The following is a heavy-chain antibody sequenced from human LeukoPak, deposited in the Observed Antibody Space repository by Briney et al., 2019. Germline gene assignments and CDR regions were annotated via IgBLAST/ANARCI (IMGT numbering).Heavy chain of an antibody. Sequence: SVKVSCKTSGGTFSSYAISWVRQAPGQGLEWMGGIIPIFGTANYAQKFQGRVTITADESTSTAYMELSSLRSEDTAVYYCARNTQRGYSSSSLSWYFDLWGRGTLVTVSS. D-gene: IGHD6-6*01. V-gene: IGHV1-69*13. J-gene: IGHJ2*01. CDR1: GGTFSSYA. CDR2: IIPIFGTA. CDR3: ARNTQRGYSSSSLSWYFDL.